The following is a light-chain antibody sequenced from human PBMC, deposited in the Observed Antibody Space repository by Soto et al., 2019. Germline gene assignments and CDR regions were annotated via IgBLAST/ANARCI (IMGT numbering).Light chain of an antibody. J-gene: IGKJ3*01. CDR1: QSIRNY. CDR3: QQRSNWPLT. CDR2: DAS. V-gene: IGKV3-11*01. Sequence: IVLTQSPATLSFSRGQRPTLSCRASQSIRNYLAWYQQKPGQTPRLLIYDASNRAADIPARFSGNGSGTDFTLTISSLEPEDFAVYFCQQRSNWPLTFGHGTKVDIK.